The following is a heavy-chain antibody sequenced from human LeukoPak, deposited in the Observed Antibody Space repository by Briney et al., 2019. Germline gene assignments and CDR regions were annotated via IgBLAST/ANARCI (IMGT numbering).Heavy chain of an antibody. V-gene: IGHV3-48*03. CDR1: GFTFSSYE. CDR2: ISSSGSTI. Sequence: PGGSRRLSCAASGFTFSSYEMNWVRQAPGKGLEWVSYISSSGSTIYYADSVKGRFTISRDNAKNALYLQMNSLRAEDTAVYYCAREAYCSGGSCYSGRAFDIWGQGTMVTVSS. J-gene: IGHJ3*02. D-gene: IGHD2-15*01. CDR3: AREAYCSGGSCYSGRAFDI.